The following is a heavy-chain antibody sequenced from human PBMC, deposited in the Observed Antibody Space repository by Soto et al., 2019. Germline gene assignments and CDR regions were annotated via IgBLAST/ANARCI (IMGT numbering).Heavy chain of an antibody. D-gene: IGHD2-15*01. CDR3: AKVNVVVVAATFEYEYYFDY. CDR2: ISNTGST. V-gene: IGHV3-53*01. CDR1: GFTVSNNY. J-gene: IGHJ4*02. Sequence: GGSLRLSCVASGFTVSNNYMSWVRQAPGRGLEWVSAISNTGSTYYAGSVKGRSTISGDSSTNTLYLEVNSLRADDTAVYYCAKVNVVVVAATFEYEYYFDYWGQGTLVTVSS.